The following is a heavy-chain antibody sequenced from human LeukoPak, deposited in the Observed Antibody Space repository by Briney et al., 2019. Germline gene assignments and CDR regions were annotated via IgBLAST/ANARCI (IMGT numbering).Heavy chain of an antibody. D-gene: IGHD3-16*01. Sequence: GGSLRLSCAASGFTFSSYGMHWVRQAPGKGLEWVAAISYDGNSKYYADSVKGRITISRDNPENTLYLRTNILRAEDTAVYYCARGGGRHVEYWGQGNLVTVSS. CDR2: ISYDGNSK. V-gene: IGHV3-30*03. CDR1: GFTFSSYG. J-gene: IGHJ4*02. CDR3: ARGGGRHVEY.